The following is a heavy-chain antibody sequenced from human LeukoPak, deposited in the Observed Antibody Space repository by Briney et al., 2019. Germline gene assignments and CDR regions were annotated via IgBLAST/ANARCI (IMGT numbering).Heavy chain of an antibody. J-gene: IGHJ3*02. CDR2: ISGSGATT. CDR3: VKNLRLVISVAGTPRDAFDI. V-gene: IGHV3-23*01. D-gene: IGHD6-19*01. CDR1: GFTFSSYA. Sequence: HSGGSLRLSCAASGFTFSSYAMSWVRQAPGKGLEWVSAISGSGATTYYVDSVKGRFTISRDNSQNTVYLQMNTLTDEDTAVYYCVKNLRLVISVAGTPRDAFDIWGQGTVVTVSS.